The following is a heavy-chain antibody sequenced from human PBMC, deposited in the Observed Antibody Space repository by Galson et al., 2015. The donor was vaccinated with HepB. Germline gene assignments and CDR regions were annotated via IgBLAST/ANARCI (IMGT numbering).Heavy chain of an antibody. V-gene: IGHV3-33*01. CDR1: GFTFSSYG. Sequence: SLRLSCAASGFTFSSYGMHWVRQAPGKGLEWVAVIWYDGSNKYCADSVKGRFTISRDNSKNTVYLQMNSLRAEDTAVYYCATDSSIAARPPSYYFDYWGQGTVVTVSS. D-gene: IGHD6-6*01. CDR3: ATDSSIAARPPSYYFDY. J-gene: IGHJ4*02. CDR2: IWYDGSNK.